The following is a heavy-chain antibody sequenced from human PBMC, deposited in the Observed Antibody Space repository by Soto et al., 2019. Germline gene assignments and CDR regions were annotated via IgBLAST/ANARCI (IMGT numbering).Heavy chain of an antibody. V-gene: IGHV1-18*01. J-gene: IGHJ4*02. CDR3: ARGRYGDY. D-gene: IGHD1-1*01. CDR1: GYGFTTYG. Sequence: QVHLVQSGAEVKKPGASVKVSCKGSGYGFTTYGITWVRQAPGQGLELMAWISAHNGNTNNARKLQARVTVTRDTSTSTAYMELRSLKTNDTAVYYCARGRYGDYWGQGALVTVSS. CDR2: ISAHNGNT.